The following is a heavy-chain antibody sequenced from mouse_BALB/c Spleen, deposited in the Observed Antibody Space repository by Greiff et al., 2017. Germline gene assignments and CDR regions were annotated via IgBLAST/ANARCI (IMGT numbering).Heavy chain of an antibody. D-gene: IGHD2-4*01. Sequence: QVQLQQSGPGLVQPSQSLSITCTVSGFSLTSYGVHWVRQSPGKGLEWLGVIWRGGSTDYNAAFISRLSISKDNSKSQVFFKMNSLQANDTAIYYCASESTMITPFAYWGQGTLVTVSA. CDR3: ASESTMITPFAY. V-gene: IGHV2-2*02. J-gene: IGHJ3*01. CDR1: GFSLTSYG. CDR2: IWRGGST.